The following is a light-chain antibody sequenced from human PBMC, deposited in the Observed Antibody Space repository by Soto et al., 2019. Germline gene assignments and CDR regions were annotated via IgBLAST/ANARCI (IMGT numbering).Light chain of an antibody. V-gene: IGKV1-39*01. CDR3: QQAYINPRT. CDR2: AAS. Sequence: DIQMTQSPSSLSASIGDRVTITCRASQIISIYLNWYQQKPGKAPKVLIYAASTLQSGVPSRFSGSGSGTDFTLTISNLQPEDFASYYCQQAYINPRTFGPGTKVDIK. CDR1: QIISIY. J-gene: IGKJ1*01.